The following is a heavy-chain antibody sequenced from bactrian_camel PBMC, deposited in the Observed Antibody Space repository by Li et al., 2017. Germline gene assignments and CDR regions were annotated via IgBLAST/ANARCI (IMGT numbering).Heavy chain of an antibody. CDR3: ARGYYGDYYTLNL. Sequence: DVQLVESGGGLVQTGGSLRLSCTASGLQFGDYGMAWFRQTPGKGLEWVSSITSGGETTHYADSMKGRFAISRDNAKNTLNLQLNSLKTEDTAMYYCARGYYGDYYTLNLWGQGTQVTVS. V-gene: IGHV3S40*01. CDR1: GLQFGDYG. J-gene: IGHJ4*01. D-gene: IGHD4*01. CDR2: ITSGGETT.